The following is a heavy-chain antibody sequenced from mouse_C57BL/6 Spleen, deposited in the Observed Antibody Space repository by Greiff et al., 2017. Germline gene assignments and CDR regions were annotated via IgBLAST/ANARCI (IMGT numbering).Heavy chain of an antibody. CDR2: ISDGGSYT. D-gene: IGHD2-4*01. CDR3: AREGDYGGPWAY. V-gene: IGHV5-4*01. J-gene: IGHJ3*01. Sequence: EVKVVESGGGLVKPGGSLKLSCAASGFTFSSYAMSWVRQTPEKRLEWVATISDGGSYTYYPDNVKGRFTISRDNAKNNLYLQMSHLKSEDTAMYYCAREGDYGGPWAYWGQGTLVTVSA. CDR1: GFTFSSYA.